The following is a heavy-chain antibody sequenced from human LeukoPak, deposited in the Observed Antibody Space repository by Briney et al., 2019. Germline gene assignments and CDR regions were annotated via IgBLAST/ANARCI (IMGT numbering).Heavy chain of an antibody. J-gene: IGHJ5*02. CDR1: GXSISSYY. D-gene: IGHD2-15*01. V-gene: IGHV4-59*01. CDR2: IYYSGST. CDR3: ARGVVEGFWFDP. Sequence: PSETLSLTCTVSGXSISSYYWSWIRQPPGKGLEWIGYIYYSGSTNYNPSLKSRVTISVDTSKNQFSLKLSSVTAADTAVYYCARGVVEGFWFDPWGQGTLVTVSS.